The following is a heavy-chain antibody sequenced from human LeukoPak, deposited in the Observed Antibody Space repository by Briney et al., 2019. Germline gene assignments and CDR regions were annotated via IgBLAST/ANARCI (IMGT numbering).Heavy chain of an antibody. V-gene: IGHV4-34*01. D-gene: IGHD3-10*01. CDR2: INHSGST. J-gene: IGHJ4*02. CDR3: ARHPGYYGSGSYRTFDY. Sequence: SSETLSLTCAVYGGSFSGYYWSWIRQPPGKGLEWIGEINHSGSTNYNPSLKSRVTISVDTSKNQFSLKLSSVTAADTAVYYCARHPGYYGSGSYRTFDYWGQGTLVTVSS. CDR1: GGSFSGYY.